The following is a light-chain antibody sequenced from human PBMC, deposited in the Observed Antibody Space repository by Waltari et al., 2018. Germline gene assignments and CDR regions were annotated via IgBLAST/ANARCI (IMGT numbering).Light chain of an antibody. V-gene: IGKV3-15*01. Sequence: EIVMTQSPATLPVSPGERVTLSCRASQSVNNKLAWYQQKPGQAPRLLIYDASTRATGIPTSFSGSGSRTEFTITISSLQSEDFAVYYCQQYSDWPLTFGGGTKVEIK. CDR1: QSVNNK. CDR2: DAS. CDR3: QQYSDWPLT. J-gene: IGKJ4*01.